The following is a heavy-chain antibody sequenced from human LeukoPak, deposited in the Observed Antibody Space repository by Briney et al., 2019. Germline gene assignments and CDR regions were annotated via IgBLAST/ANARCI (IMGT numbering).Heavy chain of an antibody. J-gene: IGHJ4*02. CDR3: RYYDSSGANDY. CDR2: IKSKTDGGTT. CDR1: GFTFSSYF. Sequence: GGSLRLSCAASGFTFSSYFMSWVRQAPGKGLEWVGRIKSKTDGGTTDYAAPVKGRFTISRDDSKNTLYLQMNSLKTEDTAVYYCRYYDSSGANDYWGQGTLVTVSS. D-gene: IGHD3-22*01. V-gene: IGHV3-15*01.